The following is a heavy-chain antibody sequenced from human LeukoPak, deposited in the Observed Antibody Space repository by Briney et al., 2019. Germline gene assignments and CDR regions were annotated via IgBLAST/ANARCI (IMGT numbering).Heavy chain of an antibody. CDR3: ASGGFWSGYFT. CDR1: GGSINSLY. D-gene: IGHD3-3*01. V-gene: IGHV4-59*11. J-gene: IGHJ5*02. CDR2: IYYSGHT. Sequence: SETLSLTCSVSGGSINSLYWSWIRQTPGKGLEWIGYIYYSGHTNSNPSLRSRVTISIDTSRTQFSLNLTSVSAADTAVYYCASGGFWSGYFTWGQGIPVTVSS.